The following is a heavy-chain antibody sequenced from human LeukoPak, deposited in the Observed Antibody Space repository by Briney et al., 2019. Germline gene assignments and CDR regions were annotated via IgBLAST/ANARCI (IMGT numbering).Heavy chain of an antibody. D-gene: IGHD3-16*02. CDR2: ISGSGGST. V-gene: IGHV3-23*01. J-gene: IGHJ6*03. Sequence: GRSLRLSCAASGFTFSSYAMSWVRQAPGKGLEWVSAISGSGGSTYYADSVKGRFTISRDNSKNTLYLQMNSLRAEDTAVYYCQSSYDYVWGSYRPPSYYYMDVWGKGTTVTVSS. CDR1: GFTFSSYA. CDR3: QSSYDYVWGSYRPPSYYYMDV.